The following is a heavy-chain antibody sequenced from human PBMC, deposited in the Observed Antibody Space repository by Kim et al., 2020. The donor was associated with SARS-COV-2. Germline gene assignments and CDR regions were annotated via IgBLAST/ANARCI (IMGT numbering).Heavy chain of an antibody. J-gene: IGHJ6*02. Sequence: GGSLRLSCAASGFTFSSYSMNWVRQAPGKGLEWVSYISSSSSTIYYADSVKGRFTISRDNAKNSLYLQMNSLRAEDTAVYYCARDRSYGMDVWGQGTTVTVSS. V-gene: IGHV3-48*04. CDR2: ISSSSSTI. CDR3: ARDRSYGMDV. CDR1: GFTFSSYS.